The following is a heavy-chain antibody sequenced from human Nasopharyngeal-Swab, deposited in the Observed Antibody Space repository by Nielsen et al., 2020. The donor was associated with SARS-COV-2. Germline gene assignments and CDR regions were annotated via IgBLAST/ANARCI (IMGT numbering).Heavy chain of an antibody. D-gene: IGHD6-19*01. Sequence: GESLKISCAASGFTFSSYAMSWVRQAPGKGLEWVSAISGSGGSTYYPGSVKGRFTISRENAKNSLYLQMNSLRAEDTAVYYCARATSNGWYIYYFDYWGLGTLVTVSS. V-gene: IGHV3-23*01. CDR2: ISGSGGST. CDR3: ARATSNGWYIYYFDY. J-gene: IGHJ4*02. CDR1: GFTFSSYA.